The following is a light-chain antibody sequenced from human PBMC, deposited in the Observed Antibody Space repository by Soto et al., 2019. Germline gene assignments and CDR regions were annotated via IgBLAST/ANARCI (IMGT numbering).Light chain of an antibody. Sequence: QSALTQPASVSGSPGQSITISCTGTSSDIGGYNLVSWYQQLPGKAPKLVISEVSNRPSGISGRFSGSKSGNAASLTISGLQAEDEATYYCSSYTSTSTLYVFGPGTKVTVL. V-gene: IGLV2-14*02. CDR2: EVS. CDR3: SSYTSTSTLYV. CDR1: SSDIGGYNL. J-gene: IGLJ1*01.